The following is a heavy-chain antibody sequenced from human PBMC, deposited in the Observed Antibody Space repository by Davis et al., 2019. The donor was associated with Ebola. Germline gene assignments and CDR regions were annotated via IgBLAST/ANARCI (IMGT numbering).Heavy chain of an antibody. D-gene: IGHD4-17*01. V-gene: IGHV4-39*07. Sequence: PSETLSLTCTVSGDSIISPNYYWGWIRQPPGKGLEWIGSIYYSGSTYYNPSLKSRVTISVDTSKNQFSLKLSSVTAADTAVYYCARDLLLPTVTTVWAFDIWGQGTMVTVSS. CDR1: GDSIISPNYY. CDR3: ARDLLLPTVTTVWAFDI. J-gene: IGHJ3*02. CDR2: IYYSGST.